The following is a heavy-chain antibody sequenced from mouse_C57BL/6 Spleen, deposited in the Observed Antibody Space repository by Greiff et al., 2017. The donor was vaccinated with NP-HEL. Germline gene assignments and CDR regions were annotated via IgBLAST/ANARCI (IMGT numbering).Heavy chain of an antibody. V-gene: IGHV1-80*01. J-gene: IGHJ1*03. CDR1: GYAFSSYW. CDR2: IYPGDGDT. D-gene: IGHD2-2*01. Sequence: QVQLQQSGAELVKPGASVKISCKASGYAFSSYWMNWVKQRPGKGLEWIGQIYPGDGDTNYNGKFKGKATLTADKSSSTAYMQLSSLTSEDSAVYICAREATVVTTGYWYFDVWGTGTTVTVSS. CDR3: AREATVVTTGYWYFDV.